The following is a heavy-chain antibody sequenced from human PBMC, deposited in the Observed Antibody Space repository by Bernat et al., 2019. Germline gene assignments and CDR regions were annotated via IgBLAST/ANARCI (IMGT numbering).Heavy chain of an antibody. J-gene: IGHJ4*02. CDR2: IKRKLDGETI. V-gene: IGHV3-15*01. CDR3: TTGYGSGWYG. D-gene: IGHD6-13*01. CDR1: GFQISDAW. Sequence: QMEESGGGLVKPGGSLRLSCVASGFQISDAWVSWVRQASGKGLEWIAKIKRKLDGETIDYTAPVKGRFSISRDESKNTAFLQMNSQKTEDTAVYFCTTGYGSGWYGWGQGTLVTVSS.